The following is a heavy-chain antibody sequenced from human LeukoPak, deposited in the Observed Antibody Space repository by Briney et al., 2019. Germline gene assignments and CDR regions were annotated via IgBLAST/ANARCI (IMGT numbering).Heavy chain of an antibody. CDR1: GGSINSDY. V-gene: IGHV4-59*01. J-gene: IGHJ3*02. Sequence: PSETLSLICSVSGGSINSDYWSWIRQPPGKGLEWIGYIYYSGSTNYNPSLKSRVTISVDTSKKQLSLKLSSVTAADTAVYYCAREVPRTATAGTEAFDIWGQGTLVTVSS. CDR3: AREVPRTATAGTEAFDI. CDR2: IYYSGST. D-gene: IGHD6-13*01.